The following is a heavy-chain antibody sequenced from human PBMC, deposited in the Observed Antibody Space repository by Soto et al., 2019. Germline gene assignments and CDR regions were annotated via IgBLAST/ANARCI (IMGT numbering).Heavy chain of an antibody. CDR2: IYSGDSDA. CDR3: ARHGPRVYYDNSDYYYYGMDV. V-gene: IGHV5-51*01. Sequence: GESLKISCKGSGYSFTIYWIGWVRQMPGKGLEWMGIIYSGDSDARYSPSFQGQVTISADNSISTAYLQWSSLKASDTAMYYCARHGPRVYYDNSDYYYYGMDVWGQGTTVTVSS. D-gene: IGHD3-22*01. J-gene: IGHJ6*02. CDR1: GYSFTIYW.